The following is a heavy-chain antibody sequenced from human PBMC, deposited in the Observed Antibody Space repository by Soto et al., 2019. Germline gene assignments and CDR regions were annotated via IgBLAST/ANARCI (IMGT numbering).Heavy chain of an antibody. CDR2: INHSGST. CDR1: GGSFSGYY. V-gene: IGHV4-34*01. CDR3: ARDKITGLFDY. D-gene: IGHD2-8*02. J-gene: IGHJ4*02. Sequence: QVQLQQWGAGLLKPSKTLSLTCAVYGGSFSGYYWTWIRQPPGTGLEWIGEINHSGSTNYNPSLKXXVTISVDTSKNQFSLKLTSVTAADTAVYYCARDKITGLFDYWGQGTLVTVSS.